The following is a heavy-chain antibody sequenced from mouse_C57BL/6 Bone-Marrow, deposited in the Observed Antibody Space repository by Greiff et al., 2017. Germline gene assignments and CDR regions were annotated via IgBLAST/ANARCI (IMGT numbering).Heavy chain of an antibody. D-gene: IGHD3-3*01. CDR3: ARGGGTWFDY. CDR1: GFNIKDYY. J-gene: IGHJ2*01. V-gene: IGHV14-2*01. CDR2: IDPEDGET. Sequence: EVKVVESGAELVKPGASVKLSCTASGFNIKDYYMHWVKPRTEQGLEWIGRIDPEDGETKYAPKFQGEATITADTSSNTAYLQLSSLTSEDTAVYYCARGGGTWFDYWGQGTTLTVSS.